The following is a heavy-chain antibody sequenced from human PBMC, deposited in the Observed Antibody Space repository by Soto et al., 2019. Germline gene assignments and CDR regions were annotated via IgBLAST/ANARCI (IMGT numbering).Heavy chain of an antibody. J-gene: IGHJ5*02. D-gene: IGHD3-9*01. V-gene: IGHV3-23*01. Sequence: EVQLLESGGGLVQPGGSLKLSCEAFGFTFTGYAMSWVRQAPGKGLRWVSGISGGGGSTYYADSVKGRFTISRDNSKNTLYLQMNSLRAEDTAVYYCAKAGGYDILTGYRNRFDPWGQGTLVTVSS. CDR3: AKAGGYDILTGYRNRFDP. CDR1: GFTFTGYA. CDR2: ISGGGGST.